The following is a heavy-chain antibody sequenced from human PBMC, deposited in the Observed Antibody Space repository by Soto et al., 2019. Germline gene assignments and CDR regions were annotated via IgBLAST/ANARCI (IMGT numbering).Heavy chain of an antibody. V-gene: IGHV1-18*01. CDR3: ARDVSSGWPAFDY. J-gene: IGHJ4*02. CDR2: ISAYNGNT. D-gene: IGHD6-19*01. Sequence: ASVNVSFKASGYTFTSYRISWVRQAPGQGLEWMGWISAYNGNTNYAQKLQGRVTMTTDTSTSTAYMELRSLRSDDTAVYYCARDVSSGWPAFDYWGQGTLVTVSS. CDR1: GYTFTSYR.